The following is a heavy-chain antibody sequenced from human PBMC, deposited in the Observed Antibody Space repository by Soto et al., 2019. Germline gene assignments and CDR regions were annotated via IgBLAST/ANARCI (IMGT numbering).Heavy chain of an antibody. Sequence: SETLSLTCTVSGGSISSSNYYWGWIRQPPGKGLEWIGSIYYSGSTYYNPSLKSRVTISVDTSNNQFSLKLISVTAADTAVYYCARLVTTRFSAYYYYMDVWGKGTTVTVSS. CDR2: IYYSGST. CDR3: ARLVTTRFSAYYYYMDV. V-gene: IGHV4-39*01. CDR1: GGSISSSNYY. D-gene: IGHD4-4*01. J-gene: IGHJ6*03.